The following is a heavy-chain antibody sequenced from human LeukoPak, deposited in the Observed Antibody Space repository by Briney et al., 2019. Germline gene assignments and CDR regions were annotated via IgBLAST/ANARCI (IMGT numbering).Heavy chain of an antibody. Sequence: NPSQTLSLTCTVSGGSISSGSYYWSWIRQPAGKGLEWIGRIYTSGSTNYNPSLKSRVTISVYTSKNQFSLKLSSVTAADTAVYYCARVQYDFWSGYPLGWFDPWGQGTLVTVSS. CDR1: GGSISSGSYY. J-gene: IGHJ5*02. V-gene: IGHV4-61*02. D-gene: IGHD3-3*01. CDR3: ARVQYDFWSGYPLGWFDP. CDR2: IYTSGST.